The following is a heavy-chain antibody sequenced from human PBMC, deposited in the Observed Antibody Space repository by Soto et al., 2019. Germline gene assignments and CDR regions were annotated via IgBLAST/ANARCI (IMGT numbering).Heavy chain of an antibody. Sequence: GALVRACSASGFTFSSYSMNYVRQAAGKGLEWVTSISSSSSYIYYADSVKGRFTIARENDKNSLYLQMNSLRAEDTAVYYCARDPDGYYYDSSGQATAPDYWGQGTLVTVYS. J-gene: IGHJ4*02. V-gene: IGHV3-21*01. CDR3: ARDPDGYYYDSSGQATAPDY. CDR1: GFTFSSYS. D-gene: IGHD3-22*01. CDR2: ISSSSSYI.